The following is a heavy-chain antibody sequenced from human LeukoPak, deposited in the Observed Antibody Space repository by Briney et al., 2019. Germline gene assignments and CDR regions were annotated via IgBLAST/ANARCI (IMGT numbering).Heavy chain of an antibody. Sequence: GGSLRLSCAVSGFTFSGFWMSWSRQAPGKGLEWVASINSDGSEGYYADVVKGRFTISRDNAKNSLYLQINSLRAEDTAVYYCARSSYSSSSSVWGQGTMVTVYS. J-gene: IGHJ3*01. D-gene: IGHD6-6*01. V-gene: IGHV3-7*03. CDR3: ARSSYSSSSSV. CDR1: GFTFSGFW. CDR2: INSDGSEG.